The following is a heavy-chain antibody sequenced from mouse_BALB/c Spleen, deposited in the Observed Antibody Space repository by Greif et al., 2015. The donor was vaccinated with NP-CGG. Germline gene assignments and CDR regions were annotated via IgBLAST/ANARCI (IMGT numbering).Heavy chain of an antibody. Sequence: VQLQQSGAELVRPEASVKLSCKASGYTFTSYWINWVKQRPGQGLEWIGNIYPSDSYTNYNQKFKDKATLTVDKSSSTAYMQLSSPTSEDSAVYYCTRSGYEFAYWGQGTLVTVSA. D-gene: IGHD3-1*01. CDR3: TRSGYEFAY. CDR2: IYPSDSYT. V-gene: IGHV1-69*02. J-gene: IGHJ3*01. CDR1: GYTFTSYW.